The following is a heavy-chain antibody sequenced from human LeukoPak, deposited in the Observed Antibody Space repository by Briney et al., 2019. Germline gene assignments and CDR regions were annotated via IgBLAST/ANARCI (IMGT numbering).Heavy chain of an antibody. CDR2: ISGSGGST. CDR3: AKGNSKWELLPYFDY. J-gene: IGHJ4*02. D-gene: IGHD1-26*01. CDR1: GFTFSSYG. Sequence: PGRSLRLSCAASGFTFSSYGMHWVRQAPGKGLEWVSAISGSGGSTYYADSVKGRFTISRDNSKNTLYLQMNSLRAEDTAVYYCAKGNSKWELLPYFDYWGQGTLVTVSS. V-gene: IGHV3-23*01.